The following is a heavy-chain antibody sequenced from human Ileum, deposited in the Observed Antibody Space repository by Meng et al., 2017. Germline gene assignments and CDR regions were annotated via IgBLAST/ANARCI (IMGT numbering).Heavy chain of an antibody. D-gene: IGHD2-15*01. CDR1: GFTFSSYW. CDR2: IKQDGSEK. Sequence: GESLKISCVASGFTFSSYWMTWVRQAPGKGLEWVANIKQDGSEKYYVDSVKGRFTISRDNAKNSLYLQMNSLRVEDTAVYYCAKDKWSLSYWGQGTLVTVSS. J-gene: IGHJ4*02. CDR3: AKDKWSLSY. V-gene: IGHV3-7*01.